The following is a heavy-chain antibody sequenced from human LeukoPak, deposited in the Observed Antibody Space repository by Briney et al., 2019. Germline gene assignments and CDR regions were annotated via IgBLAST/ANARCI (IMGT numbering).Heavy chain of an antibody. CDR2: IYSGGST. D-gene: IGHD3-22*01. J-gene: IGHJ3*02. CDR1: GFTFSSYG. Sequence: GGSLRLSCAASGFTFSSYGMTWVRQAPGKGLEWVSLIYSGGSTYYADSVKGRFTISRDNSKNTLYLQMNGLRAEDTAVYYCAKDSDRITMIVVGGAFDIWGQGTMVTVSS. CDR3: AKDSDRITMIVVGGAFDI. V-gene: IGHV3-23*03.